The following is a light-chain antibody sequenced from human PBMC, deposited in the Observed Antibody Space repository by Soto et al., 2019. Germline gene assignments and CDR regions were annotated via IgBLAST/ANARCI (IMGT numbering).Light chain of an antibody. CDR3: SSYTSSSNYV. CDR2: EVS. V-gene: IGLV2-14*01. CDR1: SSDVGGYNL. J-gene: IGLJ1*01. Sequence: QSALTQPASVSGSPGQSITISCTGTSSDVGGYNLVSWYQQHPGKAPKLMIYEVSNRPSGVSNRFSGSKSGNTASLTISGLQAEDEADYYRSSYTSSSNYVFGTGTKVTVL.